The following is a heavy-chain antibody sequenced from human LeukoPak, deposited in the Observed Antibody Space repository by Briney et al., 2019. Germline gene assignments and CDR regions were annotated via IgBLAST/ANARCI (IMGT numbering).Heavy chain of an antibody. CDR2: IIPVFGTT. CDR3: ATSRRAYYYYYMDV. J-gene: IGHJ6*03. CDR1: GDTFINYA. V-gene: IGHV1-69*05. Sequence: SVKVSCKASGDTFINYAISWVRQAPGQGLEWMGGIIPVFGTTNYAQNFQGRVTITTDESTSTAYMELSSLRSEDTAVYYCATSRRAYYYYYMDVWGKGTTVTVSS.